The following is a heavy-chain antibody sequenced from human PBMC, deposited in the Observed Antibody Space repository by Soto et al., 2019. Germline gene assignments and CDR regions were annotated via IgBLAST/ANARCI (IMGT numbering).Heavy chain of an antibody. CDR3: ASEPPQNQPNHHAFYHGMDV. Sequence: QVQLVQSGAEVKKPGASVNVSCKVSGYTLTELSMHWVRQAPGKGLEWMGGFDPEDDETVYAQKFQGIVTMTEDTSTDPAYMELSSLRSEDTAVYYCASEPPQNQPNHHAFYHGMDVWGQGTTVTVSS. J-gene: IGHJ6*02. CDR2: FDPEDDET. CDR1: GYTLTELS. V-gene: IGHV1-24*01.